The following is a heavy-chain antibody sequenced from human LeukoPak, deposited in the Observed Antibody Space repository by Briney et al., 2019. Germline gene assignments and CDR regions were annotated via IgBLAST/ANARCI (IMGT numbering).Heavy chain of an antibody. CDR2: VHYSGST. CDR1: GGSFSSSTYY. CDR3: ARLGGYYDPPDY. D-gene: IGHD3-22*01. J-gene: IGHJ4*02. Sequence: SETLSLTCTVSGGSFSSSTYYWAWIRQPPGKGLEWTGTVHYSGSTYYNPSLKSRVTISVDTSKNQFSLNLSSVTAADTAVYYCARLGGYYDPPDYWGQGTLVTVSS. V-gene: IGHV4-39*01.